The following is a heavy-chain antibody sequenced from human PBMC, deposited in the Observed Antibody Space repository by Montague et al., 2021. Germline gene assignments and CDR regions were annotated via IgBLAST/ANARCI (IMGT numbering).Heavy chain of an antibody. J-gene: IGHJ4*02. D-gene: IGHD2-15*01. CDR1: GFTFSSYA. Sequence: SLRLSCAASGFTFSSYAMSWVRQAPGKGLEWVSAISGSGGSTYYADSVKGRFTIFRDNSKNTLYLQMNSLRAEDTAVYSCAKEEEYCSGDSCYIDYWGQGTLVTVSS. CDR3: AKEEEYCSGDSCYIDY. V-gene: IGHV3-23*01. CDR2: ISGSGGST.